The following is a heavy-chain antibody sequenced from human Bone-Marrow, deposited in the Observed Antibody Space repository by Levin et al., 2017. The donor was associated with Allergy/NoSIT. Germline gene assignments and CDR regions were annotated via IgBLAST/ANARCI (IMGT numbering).Heavy chain of an antibody. D-gene: IGHD2-8*01. CDR3: ARDEGYARF. CDR1: GFTFSSYW. V-gene: IGHV3-7*01. CDR2: IKKDGSEK. J-gene: IGHJ4*02. Sequence: GGSLRLSCAVSGFTFSSYWMSWFRQAPGKGLEWVAIIKKDGSEKHYVDSVKGRFTISRDNAKNSVYLQMNSLRAEDTAVYYCARDEGYARFGGQGTLVTVSS.